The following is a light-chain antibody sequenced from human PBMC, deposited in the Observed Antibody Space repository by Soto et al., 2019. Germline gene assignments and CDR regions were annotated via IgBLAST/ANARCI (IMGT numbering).Light chain of an antibody. CDR2: EVT. J-gene: IGLJ1*01. CDR1: SSDVGGYNF. V-gene: IGLV2-8*01. Sequence: QSAMTQPPSASGAPGQPVTISCTGTSSDVGGYNFVSWYQHHPGKAPKLSIYEVTKRPSGVPNRFSGSKSGNTASLTVSGLQAEDEADYYCNSDAGSNPYVFGTGTKLTVL. CDR3: NSDAGSNPYV.